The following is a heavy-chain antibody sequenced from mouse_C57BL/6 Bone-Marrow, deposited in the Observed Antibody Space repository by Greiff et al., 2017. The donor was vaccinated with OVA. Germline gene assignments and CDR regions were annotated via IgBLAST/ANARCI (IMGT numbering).Heavy chain of an antibody. V-gene: IGHV10-1*01. CDR3: VRGAY. J-gene: IGHJ3*01. CDR2: IRSNSNNYAI. CDR1: GISFNNYA. Sequence: GGGLVQPNGSLKLPCAASGISFNNYAMNWVRQAPGKGLEWAARIRSNSNNYAIYYVDSVRDRFIIHRDEQESMLYLQMNILKTEDTAMYCCVRGAYWGQGTLVPVSA.